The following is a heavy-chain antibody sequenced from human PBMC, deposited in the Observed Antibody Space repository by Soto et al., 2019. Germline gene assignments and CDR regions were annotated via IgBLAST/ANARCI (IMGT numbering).Heavy chain of an antibody. CDR2: ISSSSSYI. D-gene: IGHD2-15*01. CDR1: GFTFSSYS. J-gene: IGHJ6*03. V-gene: IGHV3-21*01. Sequence: EVQLVESGGGLVKPGGSLRLSCAASGFTFSSYSMNWVRQAPGKGLEWVSSISSSSSYIYYADSVKGRFTISRDNAKNSLYRQMNSLRAEDTAVYYCARDAYYCSGGSCYDYYYYYYMDVWGKGTTVTVSS. CDR3: ARDAYYCSGGSCYDYYYYYYMDV.